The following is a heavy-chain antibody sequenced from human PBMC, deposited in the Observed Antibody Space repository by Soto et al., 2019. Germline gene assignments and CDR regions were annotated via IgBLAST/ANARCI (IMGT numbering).Heavy chain of an antibody. D-gene: IGHD2-21*02. CDR3: ARARLRSRGRFYYYGMDA. J-gene: IGHJ6*02. Sequence: GASVKVSCTACGYRFTSYYMHWVRQAPEQGLEWMGIINPSGGSTNYAQKFQGRVTITADESTSTAYMELSSLRSEDTAVYYCARARLRSRGRFYYYGMDAWGQGTTVTVSS. CDR2: INPSGGST. CDR1: GYRFTSYY. V-gene: IGHV1-46*01.